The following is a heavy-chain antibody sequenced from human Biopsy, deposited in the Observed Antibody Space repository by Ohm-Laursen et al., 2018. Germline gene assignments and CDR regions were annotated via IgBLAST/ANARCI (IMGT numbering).Heavy chain of an antibody. CDR2: IYITGET. CDR3: ARAPPLIRGVVESWFDP. Sequence: TLSLTWTVSGGCISHYYWTWIRQPAGQGLEWIGRIYITGETDYNPSLKSRVTMSVDSSKKQFSLKLKSVTAADTAIYYCARAPPLIRGVVESWFDPWGQGILVTVSS. V-gene: IGHV4-4*07. J-gene: IGHJ5*02. CDR1: GGCISHYY. D-gene: IGHD3-10*01.